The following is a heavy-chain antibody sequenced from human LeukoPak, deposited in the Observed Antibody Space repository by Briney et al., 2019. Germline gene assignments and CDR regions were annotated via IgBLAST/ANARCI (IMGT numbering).Heavy chain of an antibody. J-gene: IGHJ6*02. CDR3: ARGSGSYSGGMDV. Sequence: GGSLRLSCAASGFTFSSYGMHWVRQAPGKGLEWVAFIRYDGSNKYYADSVKGRFTISRDNAKNTLYLQMNTLRAEDTAVYYCARGSGSYSGGMDVWGQGTTVTVSS. CDR1: GFTFSSYG. V-gene: IGHV3-30*02. D-gene: IGHD3-10*01. CDR2: IRYDGSNK.